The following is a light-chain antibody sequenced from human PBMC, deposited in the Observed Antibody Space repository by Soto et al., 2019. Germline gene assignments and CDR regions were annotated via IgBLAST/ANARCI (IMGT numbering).Light chain of an antibody. J-gene: IGKJ1*01. CDR3: QQYGSSPPWS. CDR1: QSVSSSY. Sequence: EIVLAQSPGTLSLSPGERATLSCRASQSVSSSYLAWYQQKPGQAPSLLINAASNRAAGIPDRFSGSGSGTDFTLTISRLEPEDFAVYYCQQYGSSPPWSFGQGTKVDIK. V-gene: IGKV3-20*01. CDR2: AAS.